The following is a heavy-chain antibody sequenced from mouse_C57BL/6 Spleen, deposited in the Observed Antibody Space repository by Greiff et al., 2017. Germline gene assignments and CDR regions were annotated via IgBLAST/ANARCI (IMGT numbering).Heavy chain of an antibody. Sequence: QVQLQQSGAELVRPGASVKLSCKASGYTFTDYYINWVKQRPGQGLEWIARIYPGSGNTYYNEKFKGKATLTAEKSSSTAYMQLSSLTSEDSAVYFCAREEYYYGSSYGYFDVWGTGTTVTVSS. CDR1: GYTFTDYY. V-gene: IGHV1-76*01. J-gene: IGHJ1*03. CDR2: IYPGSGNT. CDR3: AREEYYYGSSYGYFDV. D-gene: IGHD1-1*01.